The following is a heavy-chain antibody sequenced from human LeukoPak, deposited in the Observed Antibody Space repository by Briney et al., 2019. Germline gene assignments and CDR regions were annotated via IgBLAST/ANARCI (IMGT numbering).Heavy chain of an antibody. CDR3: ARSNYGDYVDYFDY. J-gene: IGHJ4*02. CDR1: GGSISGYY. Sequence: SETLSLTCTVSGGSISGYYWSWIRQPPGKGLEWIGYIYYSGSTNYNPSLKSRVTISVDTSKNQFSLKLSSVTAADTAVYYCARSNYGDYVDYFDYWGQGTLVTVSS. D-gene: IGHD4-17*01. CDR2: IYYSGST. V-gene: IGHV4-59*01.